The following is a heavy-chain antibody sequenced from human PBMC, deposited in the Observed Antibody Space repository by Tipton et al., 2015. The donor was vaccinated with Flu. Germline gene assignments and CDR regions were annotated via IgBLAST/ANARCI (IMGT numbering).Heavy chain of an antibody. CDR2: IHQAGST. CDR3: ARDPSLGMPDYFDF. J-gene: IGHJ4*02. D-gene: IGHD2-2*01. V-gene: IGHV4-38-2*02. Sequence: GEALDSRYYWGWIRQPPGKGLEWIGNIHQAGSTYYNPSLKSRVTMSVDTSKKQFSLQLRSVTAADTAVYYCARDPSLGMPDYFDFWAREPWSPPPQ. CDR1: GEALDSRYY.